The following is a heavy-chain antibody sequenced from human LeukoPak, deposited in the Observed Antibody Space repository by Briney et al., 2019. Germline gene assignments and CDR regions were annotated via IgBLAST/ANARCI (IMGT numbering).Heavy chain of an antibody. CDR3: AKGGKWDVTPFDY. CDR1: GFPFTSYS. CDR2: ISVGGST. D-gene: IGHD1-26*01. Sequence: PGGSLRLSCAPSGFPFTSYSMNGVPQAPGKGLGWVSTISVGGSTYYADSVKGRFTISRDNSKNTLYLQVNSLRAEDTAVYYCAKGGKWDVTPFDYWGQGTLVTVSS. J-gene: IGHJ4*02. V-gene: IGHV3-23*01.